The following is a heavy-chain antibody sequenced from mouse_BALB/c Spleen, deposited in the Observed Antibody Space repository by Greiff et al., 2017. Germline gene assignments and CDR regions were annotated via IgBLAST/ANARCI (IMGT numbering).Heavy chain of an antibody. V-gene: IGHV5-4*02. D-gene: IGHD2-14*01. CDR3: ARGGYRYDRYAMDY. CDR2: ISDGGSYT. Sequence: EVQLVESGGGLVKPGGSLKLSCAASGFTFSDYYMYWVRQTPEKRLEWVATISDGGSYTYYPDSVKGRFTISRDNAKNNLYLQMSSLKSEDTAMYYCARGGYRYDRYAMDYWGQGTSVTVSS. CDR1: GFTFSDYY. J-gene: IGHJ4*01.